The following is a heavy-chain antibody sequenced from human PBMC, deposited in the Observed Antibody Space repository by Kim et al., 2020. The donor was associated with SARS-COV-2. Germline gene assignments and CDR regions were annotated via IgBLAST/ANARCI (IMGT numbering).Heavy chain of an antibody. CDR1: GFTFSSYA. CDR3: AKDPDDYVWGSYRYEGYGMDV. Sequence: GGSLRLSCAASGFTFSSYAMSWVRQAPGKGLEWVSAISGSGGSTYYADSVKGRFTISRDNSKNTLYLQMNSLRAEDTAVYYCAKDPDDYVWGSYRYEGYGMDVWGQGTTVTVSS. V-gene: IGHV3-23*01. CDR2: ISGSGGST. J-gene: IGHJ6*02. D-gene: IGHD3-16*02.